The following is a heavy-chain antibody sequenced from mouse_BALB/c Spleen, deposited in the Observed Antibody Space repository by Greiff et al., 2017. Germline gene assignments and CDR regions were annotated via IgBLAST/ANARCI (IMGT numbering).Heavy chain of an antibody. V-gene: IGHV1-80*01. CDR3: ARGGFITTVVAPFAD. Sequence: VQLLQSGAELVRPGSSVKISCKASGYAFSSYWMNWVKQRPGQGLEWIGQIYPGDGDTNYNGKFKGKATLTADKSSSTAYMQLSSLTSEDSAVYFCARGGFITTVVAPFADWGRGTPVTVSA. D-gene: IGHD1-1*01. CDR2: IYPGDGDT. CDR1: GYAFSSYW. J-gene: IGHJ3*01.